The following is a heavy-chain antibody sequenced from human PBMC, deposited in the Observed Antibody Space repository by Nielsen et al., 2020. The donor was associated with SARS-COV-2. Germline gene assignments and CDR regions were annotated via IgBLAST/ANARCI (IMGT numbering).Heavy chain of an antibody. V-gene: IGHV4-59*01. CDR3: ARRDIVAAGSDY. D-gene: IGHD6-13*01. CDR2: VYYNGDT. Sequence: SDTLSPTFTVPGDSISTFYWTWIRQPPGKGLEWIGHVYYNGDTNYNPSLKSRVTMSVDRSKNQFSLKLNSVTAADTAVYFCARRDIVAAGSDYWGQGTLVTVSS. CDR1: GDSISTFY. J-gene: IGHJ4*02.